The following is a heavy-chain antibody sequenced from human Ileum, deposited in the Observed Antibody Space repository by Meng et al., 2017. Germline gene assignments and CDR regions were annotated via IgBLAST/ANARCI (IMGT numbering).Heavy chain of an antibody. CDR2: INSDGSTT. Sequence: EVQLVESGGGLVKPGGSLRLSCAASGFTFSSYWMHWVRQAPGKGLVWVSRINSDGSTTNYADSLKGRFTISRDNAKNTLYLQMNSLRAEDTAVYYCATGGSGYFNYWGQGTLVTVSS. V-gene: IGHV3-74*02. J-gene: IGHJ4*02. D-gene: IGHD3-3*01. CDR1: GFTFSSYW. CDR3: ATGGSGYFNY.